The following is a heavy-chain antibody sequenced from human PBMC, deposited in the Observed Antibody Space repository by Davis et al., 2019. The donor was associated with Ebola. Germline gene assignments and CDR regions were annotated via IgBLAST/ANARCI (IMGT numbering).Heavy chain of an antibody. CDR1: GDSVFGKNGA. CDR2: TYYTSKWHN. CDR3: ARGWLRRGLDA. J-gene: IGHJ6*04. V-gene: IGHV6-1*01. D-gene: IGHD3-10*01. Sequence: HSQTLSLTCAISGDSVFGKNGAWNWIRQSPSRGLEWLGRTYYTSKWHNDYGESVKSRITINPDTPKNQFSLHLNSVTPEDTALYFCARGWLRRGLDAWGEGTAVTVSS.